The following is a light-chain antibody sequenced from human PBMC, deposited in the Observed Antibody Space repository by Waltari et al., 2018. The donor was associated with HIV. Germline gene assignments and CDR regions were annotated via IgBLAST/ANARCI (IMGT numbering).Light chain of an antibody. CDR3: HHYGSSPFT. Sequence: DIVLTRSPGTLSLSPGERATLSCRASQSISSRFLAWSQQKLGQAPRLLIYGASSRAAGIPDRFSGSGSGTDFTLTINRLEPEDCGVFYCHHYGSSPFTFGPGTKVDIK. J-gene: IGKJ3*01. V-gene: IGKV3-20*01. CDR2: GAS. CDR1: QSISSRF.